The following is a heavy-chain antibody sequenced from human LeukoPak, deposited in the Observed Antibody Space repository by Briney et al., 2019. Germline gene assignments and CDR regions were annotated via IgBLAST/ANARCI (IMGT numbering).Heavy chain of an antibody. CDR2: VSYDGSNK. V-gene: IGHV3-30*18. CDR1: GFTFSTYG. CDR3: VKDWGNWGYGYYFDH. Sequence: GGSLRFSCAASGFTFSTYGMHWVRQAPGKGLEWVAVVSYDGSNKYYADSVKGRFTISRDNSKNTLYLQMNSLRAEDTAVYYCVKDWGNWGYGYYFDHWGQGTLVTVSS. J-gene: IGHJ4*02. D-gene: IGHD7-27*01.